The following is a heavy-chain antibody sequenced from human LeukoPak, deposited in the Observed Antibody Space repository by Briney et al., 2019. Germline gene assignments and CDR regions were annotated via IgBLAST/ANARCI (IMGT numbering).Heavy chain of an antibody. Sequence: GGSLRLSCAASGFTFSSYEMNWVRQAPGKGLEWVSYISSSGSTIYYADSVKGRFTISRDNAKNSLYLQMNSLRAEDTAVYYCAREGHGASGGFDPWGQGTLVTVSS. CDR3: AREGHGASGGFDP. CDR1: GFTFSSYE. CDR2: ISSSGSTI. J-gene: IGHJ5*02. D-gene: IGHD4/OR15-4a*01. V-gene: IGHV3-48*03.